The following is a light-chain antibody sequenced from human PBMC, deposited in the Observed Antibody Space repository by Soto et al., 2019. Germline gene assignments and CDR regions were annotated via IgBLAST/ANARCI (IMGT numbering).Light chain of an antibody. Sequence: EIVLTQSPGTLSLSPGERATLSCWASQSLSSNYLSCYQQKPRQAPSLLISGSSIRATGIAASFSGRGSGTNFTLTISRLEQEDFAVFYCQQYGSSPFTFGHGTKVDFK. J-gene: IGKJ3*01. V-gene: IGKV3-20*01. CDR2: GSS. CDR1: QSLSSNY. CDR3: QQYGSSPFT.